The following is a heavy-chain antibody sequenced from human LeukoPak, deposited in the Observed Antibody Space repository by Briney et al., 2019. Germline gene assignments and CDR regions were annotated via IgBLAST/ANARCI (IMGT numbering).Heavy chain of an antibody. J-gene: IGHJ4*02. V-gene: IGHV3-11*01. D-gene: IGHD3-16*01. CDR1: GFIFNQYC. CDR3: ARDPRGDFVWGHRFDY. Sequence: GGSLRLSCGASGFIFNQYCMGWVRQAPGMGPEWVSYISTSGGSTYYSASAKGRFTISRDNARNSLFLQLRRLTAEDTAVYYCARDPRGDFVWGHRFDYWGQGVWSPSPQ. CDR2: ISTSGGST.